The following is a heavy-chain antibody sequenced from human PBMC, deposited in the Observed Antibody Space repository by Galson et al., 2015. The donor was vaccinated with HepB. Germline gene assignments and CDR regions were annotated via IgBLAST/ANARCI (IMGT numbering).Heavy chain of an antibody. J-gene: IGHJ6*02. CDR1: GFSFDDYG. V-gene: IGHV3-9*01. Sequence: SCAVSGFSFDDYGMNWVRQAPGKGLEWVSGISWNSENIDYADSVKGRFTISRDNAKNSLYLQMNSLRVEDTALYYCVKDMGASFYYYGLDVWGQGTTVTVSS. D-gene: IGHD1-26*01. CDR3: VKDMGASFYYYGLDV. CDR2: ISWNSENI.